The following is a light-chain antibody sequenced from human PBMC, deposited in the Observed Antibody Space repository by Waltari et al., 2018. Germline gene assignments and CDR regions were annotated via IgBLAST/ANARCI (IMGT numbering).Light chain of an antibody. Sequence: DIVLTQSPDSLAVSLGERATINCKSSQSVLSSSNNKNYLGWYQQKPGHPPKLLITWASTRESGVPDRFSGSGSGTDFTLTISSLQAEDGAVYFWQQCYTFPYTFGQGTKLEIK. J-gene: IGKJ2*01. CDR2: WAS. V-gene: IGKV4-1*01. CDR1: QSVLSSSNNKNY. CDR3: QQCYTFPYT.